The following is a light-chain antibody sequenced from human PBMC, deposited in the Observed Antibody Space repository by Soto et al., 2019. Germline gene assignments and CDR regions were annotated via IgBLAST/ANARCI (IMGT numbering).Light chain of an antibody. CDR3: QQYHNWPPQYT. J-gene: IGKJ2*01. V-gene: IGKV3-15*01. CDR2: GAS. Sequence: EIVMTQSPASLSVSPGEGATLSCRASQTVASNLAWYQQKPGQAPRLLIHGASTRATGVPARFSGSGSGTDFTRTISSLQSEDFAVYYCQQYHNWPPQYTFGQGTKLQIK. CDR1: QTVASN.